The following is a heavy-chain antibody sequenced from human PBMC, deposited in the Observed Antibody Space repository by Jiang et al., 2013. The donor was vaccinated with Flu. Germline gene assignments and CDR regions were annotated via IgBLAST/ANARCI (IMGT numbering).Heavy chain of an antibody. J-gene: IGHJ4*02. CDR3: ARLPRVAGGTSNFDY. Sequence: LLKPSETLSLTCTVSGGSIRNYYWIWIRQPPGEGLEWIGYIYYSGSTNYNPSLKSRVTISVDTSKNQFSLKLRSVTAADTAVYYYARLPRVAGGTSNFDYWGQGTLVTVSS. D-gene: IGHD6-13*01. CDR2: IYYSGST. V-gene: IGHV4-59*08. CDR1: GGSIRNYY.